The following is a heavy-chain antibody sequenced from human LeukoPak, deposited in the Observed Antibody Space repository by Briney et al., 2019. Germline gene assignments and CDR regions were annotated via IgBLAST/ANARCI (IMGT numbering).Heavy chain of an antibody. Sequence: GRSLRLSRAASGFTFRSYAMHWVRQAPGKGLEWVAVISYDGSNKYYADSVKGRFTISRDNSKNTLYLQMNSLRAEDTAVYYCARDLGRAFDIWGQGTMVTVSS. V-gene: IGHV3-30-3*01. CDR2: ISYDGSNK. CDR1: GFTFRSYA. J-gene: IGHJ3*02. CDR3: ARDLGRAFDI.